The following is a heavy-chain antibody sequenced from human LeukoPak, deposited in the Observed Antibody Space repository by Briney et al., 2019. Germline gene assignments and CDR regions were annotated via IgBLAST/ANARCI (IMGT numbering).Heavy chain of an antibody. J-gene: IGHJ3*02. CDR3: ARVPSDYGDFSTGI. CDR1: GGSFSGYY. D-gene: IGHD4-17*01. Sequence: PSETLSLTCAVYGGSFSGYYWSWIRQPPGKGLEWIGEINHSGSTNYNPSHKSRVTISVDTSKNQFSLKLSSVTAADTAVYYCARVPSDYGDFSTGIWGQGTMVTVSS. CDR2: INHSGST. V-gene: IGHV4-34*01.